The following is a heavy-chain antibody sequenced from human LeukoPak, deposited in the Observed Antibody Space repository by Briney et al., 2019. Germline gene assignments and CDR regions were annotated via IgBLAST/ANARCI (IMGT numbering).Heavy chain of an antibody. CDR3: ASHDILTGYYPFDY. CDR2: ISSSSSYI. Sequence: PGGSLRLSCAASGFTFSSYSMNWVRQAPGKGLEWVSSISSSSSYISYADSVKGRFTISRDNAKNSLYLQMNSLRAEDTAVYYCASHDILTGYYPFDYWGQGTLVTVSS. CDR1: GFTFSSYS. D-gene: IGHD3-9*01. J-gene: IGHJ4*02. V-gene: IGHV3-21*01.